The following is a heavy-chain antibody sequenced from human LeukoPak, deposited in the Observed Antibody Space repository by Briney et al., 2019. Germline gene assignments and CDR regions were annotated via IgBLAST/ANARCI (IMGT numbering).Heavy chain of an antibody. Sequence: SLRLSCAASGFTFDDYAMHWVRQAPGKGLEWVSGISGNSGSIGYADSVKGRFTISRDNAKNSLYLQMNSLRAEDTVLYYCASLGSIGVAGTVYWGQGTVVTVSS. CDR3: ASLGSIGVAGTVY. CDR2: ISGNSGSI. CDR1: GFTFDDYA. D-gene: IGHD6-19*01. J-gene: IGHJ4*02. V-gene: IGHV3-9*01.